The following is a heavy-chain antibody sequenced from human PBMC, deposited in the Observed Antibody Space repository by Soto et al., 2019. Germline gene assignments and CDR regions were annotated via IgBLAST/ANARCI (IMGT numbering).Heavy chain of an antibody. V-gene: IGHV1-18*01. Sequence: QGQLVQSGGEVKKPGASVKVSCKASGYTFITYGVAWVRQAPGQGLEWMGWISAYNDNTYYPQNLQGRVTVTTDTSTSTAYMEMRSLRSDDTAVYYCARGRYLDYWGQGTLVTVSS. CDR1: GYTFITYG. CDR2: ISAYNDNT. D-gene: IGHD1-26*01. CDR3: ARGRYLDY. J-gene: IGHJ4*02.